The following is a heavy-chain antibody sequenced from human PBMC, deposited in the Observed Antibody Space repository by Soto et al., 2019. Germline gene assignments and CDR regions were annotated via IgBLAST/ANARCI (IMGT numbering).Heavy chain of an antibody. V-gene: IGHV3-23*01. CDR1: GFTFINYA. CDR3: ATKVLGSTSRPDWWYFDL. CDR2: ISGGGDRT. Sequence: EVQLLESVGGLVQPGGSLRLSCVGSGFTFINYAMNWVRQTPGKGLEWVSTISGGGDRTFDADTVKGRFTISRDNSKNTVNLQMNSLRADDTAVYYCATKVLGSTSRPDWWYFDLWGRGTLVTVSS. J-gene: IGHJ2*01. D-gene: IGHD2-2*01.